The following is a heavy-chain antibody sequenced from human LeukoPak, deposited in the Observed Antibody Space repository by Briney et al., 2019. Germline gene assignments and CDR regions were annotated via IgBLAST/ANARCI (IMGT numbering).Heavy chain of an antibody. CDR2: INHSGST. CDR1: GGSFSGYY. CDR3: ARGPFMVRRGNFDY. J-gene: IGHJ4*02. D-gene: IGHD3-10*01. V-gene: IGHV4-34*01. Sequence: SETLSLTCAVYGGSFSGYYWSWIRQPPGKGLEWIGEINHSGSTNYNPSLKSRVTISVDTSKNQFSLKLGSVTAADTAVYYCARGPFMVRRGNFDYWGQGTLVTVSS.